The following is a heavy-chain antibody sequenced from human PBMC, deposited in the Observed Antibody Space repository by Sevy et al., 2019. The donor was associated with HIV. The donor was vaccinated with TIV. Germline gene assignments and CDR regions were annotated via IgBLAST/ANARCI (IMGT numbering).Heavy chain of an antibody. J-gene: IGHJ4*02. Sequence: SETLSLTCTVSGGSMSSYFWSWIRQPPGKGLEWIGYIYYTGTTNYNPSLKSRLTMSLDTSKNRFSLKLTAVTAADTAVYYCPRDSVLSPRVFDSWGQGTLVTVSS. CDR1: GGSMSSYF. CDR2: IYYTGTT. V-gene: IGHV4-59*01. D-gene: IGHD3-10*01. CDR3: PRDSVLSPRVFDS.